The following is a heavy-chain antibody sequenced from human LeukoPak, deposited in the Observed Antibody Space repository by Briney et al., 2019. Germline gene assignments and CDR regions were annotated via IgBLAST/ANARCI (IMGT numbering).Heavy chain of an antibody. V-gene: IGHV1-69*04. CDR3: APLSDKVKRGAFDI. Sequence: SVKVSCKASGGTFSSYAISWVRQAPGQGLEWMGRIIPILGIANYAQKFQGRVTITVDKSTSTAYMELSSLRSEDTAVYYCAPLSDKVKRGAFDIWGQGTMVTVSS. CDR2: IIPILGIA. CDR1: GGTFSSYA. J-gene: IGHJ3*02. D-gene: IGHD2-15*01.